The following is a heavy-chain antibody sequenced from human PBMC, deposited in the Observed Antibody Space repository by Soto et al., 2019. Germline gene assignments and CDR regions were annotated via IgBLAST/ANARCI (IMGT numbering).Heavy chain of an antibody. CDR1: GNSFTSYD. D-gene: IGHD3-10*01. CDR3: ARGRASGSYYLLDY. J-gene: IGHJ4*02. V-gene: IGHV1-8*01. Sequence: ASVKVSCKASGNSFTSYDINWVRQATGHGLEWMGWINPNSGNIGYAQKFQGRVTMTRDTAIRTAYMEVSRLRSDDTAVYYCARGRASGSYYLLDYWGQGTLVTVSS. CDR2: INPNSGNI.